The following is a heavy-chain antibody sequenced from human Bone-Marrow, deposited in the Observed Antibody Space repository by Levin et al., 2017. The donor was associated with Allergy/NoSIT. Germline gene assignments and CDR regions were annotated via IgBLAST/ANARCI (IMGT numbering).Heavy chain of an antibody. D-gene: IGHD7-27*01. CDR3: ARGVGTWGLSYYYYYGMDV. CDR1: GYTFTSYY. V-gene: IGHV1-46*01. CDR2: INPSGGST. J-gene: IGHJ6*02. Sequence: ASVKVSCKASGYTFTSYYMHWVRQAPGQGLEWMGIINPSGGSTSYAQKFQGRVTMTRDTSTSTVYMELSSLRSEDTAVYYCARGVGTWGLSYYYYYGMDVWGQGTTVTVSS.